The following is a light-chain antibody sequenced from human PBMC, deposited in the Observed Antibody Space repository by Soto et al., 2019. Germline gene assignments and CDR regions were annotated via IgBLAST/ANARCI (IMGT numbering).Light chain of an antibody. V-gene: IGKV3-20*01. CDR3: QQYGISPYT. Sequence: EIVLTQSPGTLSLSPGERATLSCRASQSVSSSYLAWYQQTPGQAPRLLIYGASSRATGFPDRFSASGSGTDFTLTISRLEPEDFAVYYCQQYGISPYTFGQGTRLEIK. J-gene: IGKJ2*01. CDR1: QSVSSSY. CDR2: GAS.